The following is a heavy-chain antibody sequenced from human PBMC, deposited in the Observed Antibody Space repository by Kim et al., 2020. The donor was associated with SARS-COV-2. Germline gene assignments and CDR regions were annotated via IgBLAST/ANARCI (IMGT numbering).Heavy chain of an antibody. CDR1: GGSISSSNW. D-gene: IGHD2-15*01. J-gene: IGHJ4*02. CDR2: IYHSGST. Sequence: SETLSLTCAVSGGSISSSNWWSWLRQPPGKRLEWSSEIYHSGSTNYNPSLKSRVTISVDKSKNQFSLKLSSVTAADTAVYYCARLQRYCSCGSCSLWGQGTLVTVSS. CDR3: ARLQRYCSCGSCSL. V-gene: IGHV4-4*02.